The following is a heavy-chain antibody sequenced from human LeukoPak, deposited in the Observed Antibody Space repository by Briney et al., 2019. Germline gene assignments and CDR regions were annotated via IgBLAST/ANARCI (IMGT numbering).Heavy chain of an antibody. CDR3: ARSVTTLGWFDP. CDR2: ISAYNGNT. CDR1: GYTFTSYD. J-gene: IGHJ5*02. Sequence: ASVKVSCKASGYTFTSYDINWVRQATGQGLEWMGWISAYNGNTNYAQKLQGRVTMTTDTSTSTAYMELRSLRSDDTAVYYCARSVTTLGWFDPWGQGTLVTVSS. V-gene: IGHV1-18*01. D-gene: IGHD4-17*01.